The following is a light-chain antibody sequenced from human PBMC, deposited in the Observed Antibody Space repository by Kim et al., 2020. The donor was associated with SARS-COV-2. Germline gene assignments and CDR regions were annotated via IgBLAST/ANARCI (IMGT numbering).Light chain of an antibody. Sequence: SVSPGERATLSCRASQSVINNLAWYQQKPGQGLRLLIYSASTRATGVPARFRGSGSGTDFTLTISSLQSEDSAVYYCQHHHNWPLSFGGGTKVEI. V-gene: IGKV3-15*01. CDR3: QHHHNWPLS. CDR1: QSVINN. CDR2: SAS. J-gene: IGKJ4*01.